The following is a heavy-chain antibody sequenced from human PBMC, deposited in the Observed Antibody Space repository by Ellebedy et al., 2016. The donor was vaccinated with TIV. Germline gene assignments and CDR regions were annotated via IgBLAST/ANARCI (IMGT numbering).Heavy chain of an antibody. CDR3: ARTQDPKYYYDSSGYYAPFDY. D-gene: IGHD3-22*01. Sequence: SVKVSXXASGYTFTSYDINWVRQATGQGLEWMGGIIPIFGTANYAQKFQGRVTITADESTSTAYMELSSLRSEDTAVYYCARTQDPKYYYDSSGYYAPFDYWGQGTLVTVSS. CDR2: IIPIFGTA. CDR1: GYTFTSYD. V-gene: IGHV1-69*13. J-gene: IGHJ4*02.